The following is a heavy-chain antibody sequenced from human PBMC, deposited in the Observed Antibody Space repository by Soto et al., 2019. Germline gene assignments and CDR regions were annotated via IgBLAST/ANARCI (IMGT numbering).Heavy chain of an antibody. Sequence: GASVKVSCKASGYTFTSYAMHWVRQAPGQRLEWMGWINAGNGNTKYSQKFQGRVTITRDTSASTAYMELSSLRSEDTAVYYCAGGSGYYRTYYYYGMAVWGQGTTVTVSS. V-gene: IGHV1-3*01. CDR3: AGGSGYYRTYYYYGMAV. CDR2: INAGNGNT. D-gene: IGHD3-22*01. CDR1: GYTFTSYA. J-gene: IGHJ6*02.